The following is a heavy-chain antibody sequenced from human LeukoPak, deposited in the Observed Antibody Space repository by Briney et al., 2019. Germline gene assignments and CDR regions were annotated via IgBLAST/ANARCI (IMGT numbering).Heavy chain of an antibody. V-gene: IGHV3-53*01. CDR3: ARGNYLDY. CDR2: IYSGGTT. Sequence: GGSLRLSCAASGFTFSSYSMNWVRQAPGKGLGWVSIIYSGGTTYYADSVKGRFTISRDYSKNTLYLQMNSLRAEDTAVYCCARGNYLDYWGQGTLVAVSS. J-gene: IGHJ4*02. CDR1: GFTFSSYS.